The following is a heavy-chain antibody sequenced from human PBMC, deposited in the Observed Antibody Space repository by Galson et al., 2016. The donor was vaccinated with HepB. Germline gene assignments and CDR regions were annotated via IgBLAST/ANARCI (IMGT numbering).Heavy chain of an antibody. V-gene: IGHV3-30-3*01. CDR3: ARDDDYGDYSLDY. J-gene: IGHJ4*02. Sequence: SLRLSCAASGFTFRNYAMRWVRQAPGKGLEWVAVISYDGNKKYYADSAKGRFTISRDNSKNTLYLQMDNLRAEDTAVYYCARDDDYGDYSLDYWGQGTLVTVSS. CDR2: ISYDGNKK. D-gene: IGHD4-17*01. CDR1: GFTFRNYA.